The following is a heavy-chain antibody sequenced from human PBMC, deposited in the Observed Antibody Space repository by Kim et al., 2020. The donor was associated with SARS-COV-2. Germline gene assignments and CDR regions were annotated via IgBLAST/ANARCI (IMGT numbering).Heavy chain of an antibody. V-gene: IGHV3-21*01. J-gene: IGHJ4*02. D-gene: IGHD6-13*01. Sequence: YADSVKGRFTISGDNAKNSLYLQMNSLRAEDTAVYYCAREGAAAAGTFDYWGQGTLVTVSS. CDR3: AREGAAAAGTFDY.